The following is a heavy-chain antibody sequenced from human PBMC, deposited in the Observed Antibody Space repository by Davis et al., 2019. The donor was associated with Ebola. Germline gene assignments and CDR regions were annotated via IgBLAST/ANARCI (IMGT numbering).Heavy chain of an antibody. CDR1: GGSVSSSSHN. CDR2: YYYTGST. J-gene: IGHJ4*02. Sequence: MPSETLSLTCTVSGGSVSSSSHNWGWIRQPPGKGLEWIGYYYYTGSTYYSPSLKSRVTISVDTSKNQFSLKLSSVTAADTAVYYCARLPYGDYGVDYWGQGTLVTVSS. V-gene: IGHV4-39*07. D-gene: IGHD4-17*01. CDR3: ARLPYGDYGVDY.